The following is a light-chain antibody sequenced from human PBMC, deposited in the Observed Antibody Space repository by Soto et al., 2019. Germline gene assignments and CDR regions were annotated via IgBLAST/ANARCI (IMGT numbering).Light chain of an antibody. CDR3: QQYGDRPRT. CDR2: DAS. V-gene: IGKV3-15*01. J-gene: IGKJ1*01. Sequence: EVVLTQSPATLSVSPGDRATLSCRASQDIGSAVAWYHQRSGQAPRLLIFDASIRVPTTPARFSGSVSGTEFTLTISSLGSEDFEVYFCQQYGDRPRTFGQGTKVDIK. CDR1: QDIGSA.